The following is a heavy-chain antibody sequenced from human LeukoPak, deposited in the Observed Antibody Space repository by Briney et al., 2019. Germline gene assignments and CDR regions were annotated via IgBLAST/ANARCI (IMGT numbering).Heavy chain of an antibody. D-gene: IGHD4-17*01. CDR1: GFTFSSYW. J-gene: IGHJ4*02. CDR3: AKGGVQYGDWDY. CDR2: INNDGSST. V-gene: IGHV3-74*01. Sequence: PGGSLRLSCAASGFTFSSYWMHWVRQAPGKGLVWVSRINNDGSSTNYADSVKGRFTISRDNAKNTLYLQMNSLRAEDTAVYYCAKGGVQYGDWDYWGQGTLVTVSS.